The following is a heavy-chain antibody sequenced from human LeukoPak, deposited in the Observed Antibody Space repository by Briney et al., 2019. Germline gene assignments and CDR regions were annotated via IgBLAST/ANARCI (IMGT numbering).Heavy chain of an antibody. CDR1: GGTFNNSA. V-gene: IGHV1-69*05. Sequence: ASVKVSCKTSGGTFNNSAISWVRRAPGQGLEWLGGIMPLFGTAGYAQKFQGRVTITKDESTRTVYLELTSLTSDDTAVYYCARDVHGDYGSGWFDPWGQGTLVSVSS. J-gene: IGHJ5*02. CDR2: IMPLFGTA. D-gene: IGHD4-17*01. CDR3: ARDVHGDYGSGWFDP.